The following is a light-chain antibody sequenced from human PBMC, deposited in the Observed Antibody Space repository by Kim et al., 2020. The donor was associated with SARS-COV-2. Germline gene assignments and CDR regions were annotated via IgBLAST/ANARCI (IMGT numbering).Light chain of an antibody. J-gene: IGLJ3*02. CDR3: QVWDSSTGV. CDR1: NIGTKN. CDR2: RDT. V-gene: IGLV3-9*01. Sequence: SYELTQPLSVSVALGQTARITCGGNNIGTKNVHWFQQKPGQAPVLVIFRDTNRPSGIPERFSGSNSGNTATLTISRAQPGDEADYYCQVWDSSTGVFGG.